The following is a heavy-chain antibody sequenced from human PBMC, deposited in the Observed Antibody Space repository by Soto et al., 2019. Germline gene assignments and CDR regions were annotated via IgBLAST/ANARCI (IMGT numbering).Heavy chain of an antibody. CDR1: GGTFSSYA. V-gene: IGHV1-69*13. Sequence: GASGKVSCKASGGTFSSYAISWVRQAPGQGLEWMGGIIPIFGTANYAQKFQGRVTITADESTSTAYMELSSLRSEDTAVYYCARAGQQLVVYGMDVWGQGTTVTVSS. CDR2: IIPIFGTA. CDR3: ARAGQQLVVYGMDV. D-gene: IGHD6-13*01. J-gene: IGHJ6*02.